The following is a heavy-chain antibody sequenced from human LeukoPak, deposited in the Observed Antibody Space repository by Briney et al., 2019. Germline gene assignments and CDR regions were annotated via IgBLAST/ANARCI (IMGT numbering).Heavy chain of an antibody. J-gene: IGHJ4*02. D-gene: IGHD3-10*01. V-gene: IGHV3-7*01. CDR3: AIELLWFGESPDY. CDR2: IKQDGSEK. Sequence: GGSLRLSCAASGFTFSSYWMSWVRQAPGKGLEWVANIKQDGSEKYYVDSEKGRFTISRDNAKNSLYLQMNSLRAEDTAVYYCAIELLWFGESPDYWGQGTLVTVSS. CDR1: GFTFSSYW.